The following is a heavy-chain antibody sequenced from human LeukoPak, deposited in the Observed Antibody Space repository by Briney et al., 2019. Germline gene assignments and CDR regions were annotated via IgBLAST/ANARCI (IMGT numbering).Heavy chain of an antibody. CDR3: TTQGGFDY. J-gene: IGHJ4*02. Sequence: GRSLRLSCAASGFSFSSYTMNWVRQAPGKGLGWVSSISSSSDNIYNADSVKGRFTISRDNAKSSLYLQMNSLRAEDTAVYYCTTQGGFDYWGQGTLVTVSS. CDR2: ISSSSDNI. CDR1: GFSFSSYT. V-gene: IGHV3-21*01.